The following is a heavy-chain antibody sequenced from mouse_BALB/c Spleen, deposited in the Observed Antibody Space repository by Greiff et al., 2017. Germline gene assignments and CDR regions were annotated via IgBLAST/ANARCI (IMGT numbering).Heavy chain of an antibody. V-gene: IGHV3-2*02. Sequence: DVKLQESGPGLVKPSQSLSLTCTVTGYSITSDYAWNWIRQFPGNKLEWMGYISYSGSTSYNPSLKSRISITRDTSKNQFFLQLNSVTTEDTATYYCARDSRYGNYAFAHWGQGGLVTVSA. CDR1: GYSITSDYA. D-gene: IGHD2-10*02. CDR3: ARDSRYGNYAFAH. CDR2: ISYSGST. J-gene: IGHJ3*01.